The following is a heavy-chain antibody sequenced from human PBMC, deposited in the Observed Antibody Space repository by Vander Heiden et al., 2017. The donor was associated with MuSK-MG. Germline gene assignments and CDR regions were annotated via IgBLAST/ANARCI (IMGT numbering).Heavy chain of an antibody. V-gene: IGHV4-59*01. J-gene: IGHJ4*02. CDR2: IYYSGNT. CDR3: AREGGEMATIN. Sequence: GLEWIGYIYYSGNTNYNPSLKSRVTISLDTSKHQFSLKLSSVTAADTAVYYCAREGGEMATINWGQGTLVTVSS. D-gene: IGHD3-16*01.